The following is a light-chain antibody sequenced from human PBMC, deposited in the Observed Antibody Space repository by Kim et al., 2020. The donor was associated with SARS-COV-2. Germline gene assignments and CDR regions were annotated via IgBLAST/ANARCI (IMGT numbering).Light chain of an antibody. CDR3: NSRDSSGNHEV. CDR1: SPRSYY. J-gene: IGLJ2*01. Sequence: ALGKTVGITWQGDSPRSYYASGYQKKPRRAPVLVVYGKNNRPSGIPDRFSGSSSGNTASLTIAGAQADYEADYYCNSRDSSGNHEVFGGGTQLTVL. CDR2: GKN. V-gene: IGLV3-19*01.